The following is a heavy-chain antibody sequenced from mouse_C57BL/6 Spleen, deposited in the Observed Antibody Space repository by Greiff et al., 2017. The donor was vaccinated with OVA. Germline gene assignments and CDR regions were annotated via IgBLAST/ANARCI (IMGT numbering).Heavy chain of an antibody. Sequence: EVQLVESGGGLVKPGGSLKLSCAASGFTFSSYAMSWVRQTPEKRLEWVATISDGGSYTYYPDNVKGRFTISRDNAKNNLYLQMSHLKSEDTAMYYCARDGRGWLPPYAMDYWGQGTSVTVSS. V-gene: IGHV5-4*01. CDR1: GFTFSSYA. CDR2: ISDGGSYT. D-gene: IGHD2-3*01. CDR3: ARDGRGWLPPYAMDY. J-gene: IGHJ4*01.